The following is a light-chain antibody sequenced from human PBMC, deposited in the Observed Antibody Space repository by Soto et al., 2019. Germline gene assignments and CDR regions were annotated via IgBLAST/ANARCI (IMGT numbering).Light chain of an antibody. CDR1: SGSIVSNY. V-gene: IGLV6-57*03. CDR3: QSANSTTVI. CDR2: EYD. J-gene: IGLJ2*01. Sequence: NFLLTQPHSVSESPGKTVTISCTRSSGSIVSNYVQWFQQRPGSAPSTVLYEYDHRPSGVPDRFSGSLDTSSNSASLTISGLKTEFEADYYCQSANSTTVIFGGGTKLTVL.